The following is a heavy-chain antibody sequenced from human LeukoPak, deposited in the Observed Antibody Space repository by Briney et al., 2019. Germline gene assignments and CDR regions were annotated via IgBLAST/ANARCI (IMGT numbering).Heavy chain of an antibody. CDR1: GGTFSSYA. D-gene: IGHD5-24*01. J-gene: IGHJ3*02. CDR2: IIPIFGTA. V-gene: IGHV1-69*01. Sequence: SVKVSCKASGGTFSSYAISWVRQAAGQGLEWMGGIIPIFGTANYAQKLQGRGTITADESTSTAYMELSSLRSEDTAVYYCARFPFQEMAAFDIWGQGTMVTVSS. CDR3: ARFPFQEMAAFDI.